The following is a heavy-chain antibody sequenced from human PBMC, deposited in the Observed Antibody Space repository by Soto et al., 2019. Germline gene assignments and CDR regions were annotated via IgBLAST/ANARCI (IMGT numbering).Heavy chain of an antibody. Sequence: ASVKVSCKDSGGAYSSYTISWVRQAPGQGLEWMGMIIPIGGETTYAQKFLGSVTMTRDTSTSTVYMEVSSLRSEDTAVYYCARDGLLGYFDYWGQGTLVTVSS. CDR1: GGAYSSYT. D-gene: IGHD3-16*01. V-gene: IGHV1-69*08. CDR2: IIPIGGET. CDR3: ARDGLLGYFDY. J-gene: IGHJ4*02.